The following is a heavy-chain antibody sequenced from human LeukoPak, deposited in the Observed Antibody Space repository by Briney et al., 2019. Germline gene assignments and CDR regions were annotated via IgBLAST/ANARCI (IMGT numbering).Heavy chain of an antibody. CDR1: GGSFSGYY. D-gene: IGHD5-24*01. J-gene: IGHJ4*02. V-gene: IGHV4-34*01. CDR2: INHSGST. Sequence: SETLSLTCAVYGGSFSGYYWSWIRQPPGKGLEWIGEINHSGSTNYNPSLKSRVTISVDTSKNQFSLKLSSVTAADTAVYYCARVPIEMATIVFDYWGQGTLVTVSS. CDR3: ARVPIEMATIVFDY.